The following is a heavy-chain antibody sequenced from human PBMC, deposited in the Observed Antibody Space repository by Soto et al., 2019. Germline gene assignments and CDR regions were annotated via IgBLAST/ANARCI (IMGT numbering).Heavy chain of an antibody. Sequence: PSETLSLTCTVSGGSISSGGYYWSWIRQHPGKGLEWIGYIYYSGSTYYNPSLKSRVTISIDTSENQFSLKLTSVTAADTAVYFCASGHDAYKVRYWGQGTLVTVSS. D-gene: IGHD1-1*01. CDR1: GGSISSGGYY. CDR3: ASGHDAYKVRY. J-gene: IGHJ4*02. CDR2: IYYSGST. V-gene: IGHV4-31*03.